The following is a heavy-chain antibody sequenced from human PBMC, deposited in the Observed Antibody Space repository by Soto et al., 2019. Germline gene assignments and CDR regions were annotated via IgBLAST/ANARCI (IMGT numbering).Heavy chain of an antibody. Sequence: GGSLRLSCAASGFTFSSYEMNWVRQAPGKGLEWVSYISSSGSTIYYADSVKGRFTISRDNAKNSLYLQMNSLRAEDTAVYYCSLIAARPFHYYGMDVWGQGTTVTVSS. CDR1: GFTFSSYE. D-gene: IGHD6-6*01. V-gene: IGHV3-48*03. CDR3: SLIAARPFHYYGMDV. J-gene: IGHJ6*02. CDR2: ISSSGSTI.